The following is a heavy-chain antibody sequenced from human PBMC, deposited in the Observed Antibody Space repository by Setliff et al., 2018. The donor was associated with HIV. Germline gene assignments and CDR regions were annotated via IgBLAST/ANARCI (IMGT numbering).Heavy chain of an antibody. CDR2: INPSGGDT. V-gene: IGHV1-46*01. D-gene: IGHD6-13*01. CDR3: ARDGGRTGYSSSSDQ. Sequence: ASVKVSCKASGYTFTSYYMHWVRQAPRHGLEWMGIINPSGGDTEYAQKFQDRVTISVDTSKNQISLKLNSVTAADTAVYYCARDGGRTGYSSSSDQWGQGALVTVSS. J-gene: IGHJ4*02. CDR1: GYTFTSYY.